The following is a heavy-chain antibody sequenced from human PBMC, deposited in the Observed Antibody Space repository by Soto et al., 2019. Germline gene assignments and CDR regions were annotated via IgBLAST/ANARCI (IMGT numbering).Heavy chain of an antibody. V-gene: IGHV3-48*03. CDR3: AIDCSSGGY. CDR2: ISSGGDTI. Sequence: GESLKISCAASGFSFSNYEMNWVRQAPGKGLEWVAYISSGGDTIHYADSVRGRFTVSRDNARNSLSLQMNTLRVEDTALYYCAIDCSSGGYWGQGTLFTVSS. J-gene: IGHJ4*02. CDR1: GFSFSNYE. D-gene: IGHD3-10*02.